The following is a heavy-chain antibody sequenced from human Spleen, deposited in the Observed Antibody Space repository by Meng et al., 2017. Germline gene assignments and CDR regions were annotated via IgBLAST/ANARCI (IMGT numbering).Heavy chain of an antibody. J-gene: IGHJ6*02. CDR3: MADASTVAPHYYYGMDI. V-gene: IGHV3-15*01. CDR1: GFSFSSYE. Sequence: GESLKISCAASGFSFSSYEMNWVRQAPGKGLEWVGRIKSKTDGGTTDYAAPVKGRFTISRDDSKNTLYLQMNSLKTEDTAVYYCMADASTVAPHYYYGMDIWGQGTTVTVSS. CDR2: IKSKTDGGTT. D-gene: IGHD4-23*01.